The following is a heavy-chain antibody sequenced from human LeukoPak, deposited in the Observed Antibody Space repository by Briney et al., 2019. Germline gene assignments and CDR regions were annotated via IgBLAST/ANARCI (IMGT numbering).Heavy chain of an antibody. Sequence: GGSLRLSCAASGFTFSNYGMHWVRQAPGKGLEWVTFIRDDGSNKYYADSVKGRFTISRDNSKNTLYLQMNSLRAEDTAVYYCAELGITMIGGVWGKGTTVTISS. D-gene: IGHD3-10*02. CDR2: IRDDGSNK. J-gene: IGHJ6*04. CDR3: AELGITMIGGV. CDR1: GFTFSNYG. V-gene: IGHV3-30*02.